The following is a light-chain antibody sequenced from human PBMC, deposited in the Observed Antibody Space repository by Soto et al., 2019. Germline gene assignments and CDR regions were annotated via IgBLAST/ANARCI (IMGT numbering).Light chain of an antibody. CDR1: HSVSSRY. J-gene: IGKJ1*01. CDR3: QQYGYSFWT. Sequence: EILMTQSPYTLSVSAGERATLSCRVCHSVSSRYLAWYQQKPGQAPRLLMYSASSRATGIPERFSGSGSGADYTLTISRLAPEDSAMYYCQQYGYSFWTFGQGTKVDIK. V-gene: IGKV3-20*01. CDR2: SAS.